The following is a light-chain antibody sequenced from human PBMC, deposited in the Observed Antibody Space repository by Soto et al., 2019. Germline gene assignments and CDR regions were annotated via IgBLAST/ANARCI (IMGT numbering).Light chain of an antibody. J-gene: IGKJ4*01. V-gene: IGKV3-20*01. CDR3: QQYGTSPPD. Sequence: IVLTQSPGTLSLSPGERATLSCRASQSVISTDLAWYQQKPGQAPRLLVYAASSRASGIPDRFSGSGSGTDFTLTISRLEPEDFAVYYRQQYGTSPPDFGGGTRVEI. CDR2: AAS. CDR1: QSVISTD.